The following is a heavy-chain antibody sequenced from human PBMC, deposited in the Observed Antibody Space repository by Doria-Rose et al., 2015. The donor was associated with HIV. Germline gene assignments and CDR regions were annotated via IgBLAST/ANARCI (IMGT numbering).Heavy chain of an antibody. J-gene: IGHJ4*02. V-gene: IGHV2-26*01. CDR2: IFSDDVR. CDR1: GVSLSSPGMG. CDR3: ARIKSSRWYHKYYFDF. D-gene: IGHD6-13*01. Sequence: SGPVLVKPTETLTLTCTVSGVSLSSPGMGVSWIRQPPGKALEWLANIFSDDVRSYKPSLKSRLTISRRTSKSQVVLTVTDMDPVDTATYYCARIKSSRWYHKYYFDFWGQGTLVIVSA.